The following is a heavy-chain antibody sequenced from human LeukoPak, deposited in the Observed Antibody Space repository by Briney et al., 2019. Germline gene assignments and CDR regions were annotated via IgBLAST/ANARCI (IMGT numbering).Heavy chain of an antibody. CDR2: INPNSGGT. V-gene: IGHV1-2*02. D-gene: IGHD2-2*01. CDR1: GYTFTGYY. J-gene: IGHJ5*02. CDR3: ARADCSSTSCYGARNWFDP. Sequence: AASVKVSCKASGYTFTGYYMNWVRQAPGQGREWMGWINPNSGGTNYAQKFQGRVTMTRDTSISTAYMELSRLRSDDTAVYYCARADCSSTSCYGARNWFDPWGQGTLVTVSS.